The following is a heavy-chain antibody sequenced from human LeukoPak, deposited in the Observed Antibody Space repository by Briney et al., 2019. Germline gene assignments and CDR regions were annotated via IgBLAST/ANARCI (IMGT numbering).Heavy chain of an antibody. D-gene: IGHD2-8*01. V-gene: IGHV3-23*01. CDR3: AEWQGVNNGPIDF. J-gene: IGHJ4*02. CDR1: QLAHTTSA. CDR2: ISGSGEKT. Sequence: GGPLRHSCAASQLAHTTSAKSWVSEAQGKGLERVSRISGSGEKTYYADFAKGRFTISRDTSRNTVYLQMNSLRGDDTAVYFCAEWQGVNNGPIDFWGQGTLVTVSS.